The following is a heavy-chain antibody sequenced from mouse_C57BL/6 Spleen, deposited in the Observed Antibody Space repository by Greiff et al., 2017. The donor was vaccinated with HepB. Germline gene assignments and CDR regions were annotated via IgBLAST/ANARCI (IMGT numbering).Heavy chain of an antibody. CDR1: GYSITSGYD. CDR2: ISYSGST. Sequence: DVKLQESGPGMVKPSQSLSLTCTVTGYSITSGYDWHWIRHFPGNKLEWMGYISYSGSTNYNPSLKSRISITHDTSKNHFFLKLNSVTTEDTATYYCARGGYYSYWYFDVWGTGTTVTVAS. V-gene: IGHV3-1*01. CDR3: ARGGYYSYWYFDV. D-gene: IGHD2-3*01. J-gene: IGHJ1*03.